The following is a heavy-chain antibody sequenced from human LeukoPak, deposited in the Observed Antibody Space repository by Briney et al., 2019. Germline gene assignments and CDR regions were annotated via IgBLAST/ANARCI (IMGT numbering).Heavy chain of an antibody. Sequence: GGSLRLSCAASGFTFSSYEMNWVRQAPGKGLEWVSYISSSGSTIYYADSVKGRFTISRDNAKNSLYLQMNSLRAEDTAIYYCARDERLLSFLKWGQGTLVTVSS. CDR2: ISSSGSTI. V-gene: IGHV3-48*03. CDR3: ARDERLLSFLK. D-gene: IGHD3-3*01. CDR1: GFTFSSYE. J-gene: IGHJ4*02.